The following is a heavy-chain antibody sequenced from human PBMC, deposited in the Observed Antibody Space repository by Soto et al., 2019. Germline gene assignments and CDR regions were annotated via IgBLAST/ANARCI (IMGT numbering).Heavy chain of an antibody. CDR3: ATIFDPRYAFDI. CDR2: FDPEDGET. J-gene: IGHJ3*02. CDR1: GYTLTELS. Sequence: ASVKVSCKVSGYTLTELSMHWVRQAPGKGLEWMGGFDPEDGETIYAQKFQGRVTMTEDTSTDTAYMELSSLRSEDTAVYYCATIFDPRYAFDIWGQGTMVTVSS. V-gene: IGHV1-24*01. D-gene: IGHD2-21*01.